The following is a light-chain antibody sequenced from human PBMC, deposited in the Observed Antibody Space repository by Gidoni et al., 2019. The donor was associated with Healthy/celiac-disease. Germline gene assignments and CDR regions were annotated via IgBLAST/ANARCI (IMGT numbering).Light chain of an antibody. CDR1: QSVSSY. CDR3: QQRSNWPGT. V-gene: IGKV3-11*01. J-gene: IGKJ1*01. Sequence: EIVLTQSPATLSFSPGERATLSCRASQSVSSYLAWYQQKPGQAPRLLIYDASNRATGIPARFSGSGSGTDFTLTISSLEPEDFAVYYCQQRSNWPGTFGQXTKVEIK. CDR2: DAS.